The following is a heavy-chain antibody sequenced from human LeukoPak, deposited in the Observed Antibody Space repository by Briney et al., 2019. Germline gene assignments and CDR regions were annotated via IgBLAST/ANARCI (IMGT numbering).Heavy chain of an antibody. D-gene: IGHD6-19*01. CDR2: ISSSGRYI. V-gene: IGHV3-21*01. CDR3: AKDERGGWPLDY. Sequence: GGSLRLSCAASGFTFSSYSMNWVRQAPGKGLEWVSAISSSGRYIYYADSVKGRFTISRDSAKNSLYLQMDSLRAEDTAVYYCAKDERGGWPLDYWGQGTLVTVSS. J-gene: IGHJ4*02. CDR1: GFTFSSYS.